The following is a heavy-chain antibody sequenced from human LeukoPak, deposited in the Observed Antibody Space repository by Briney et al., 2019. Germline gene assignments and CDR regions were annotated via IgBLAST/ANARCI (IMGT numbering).Heavy chain of an antibody. Sequence: GGSLRLSCAASGFTFSDYGIHWVRQAPGQGLEWVALIWYDGSKKYYADSVKGRFTISRDNTKNTLYLQLNSLRADDTAVYYCARAHSSTSTFDLWGQGTLVTVSS. CDR2: IWYDGSKK. CDR1: GFTFSDYG. D-gene: IGHD6-6*01. V-gene: IGHV3-33*01. J-gene: IGHJ4*02. CDR3: ARAHSSTSTFDL.